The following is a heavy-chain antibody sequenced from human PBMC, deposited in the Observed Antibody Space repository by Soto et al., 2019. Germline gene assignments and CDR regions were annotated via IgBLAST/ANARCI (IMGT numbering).Heavy chain of an antibody. CDR2: IYYSGST. D-gene: IGHD3-9*01. J-gene: IGHJ6*02. Sequence: SETLSLTCTVSCGSVSSGSYYWSWIRQPPGKGLEWIGYIYYSGSTNYNPSLKSRVTISVDTSKNQFSLKLSSVTAADTAVYYCARDHYDSLTGYQEPYYGMDVWGQGTTVTVSS. CDR1: CGSVSSGSYY. V-gene: IGHV4-61*01. CDR3: ARDHYDSLTGYQEPYYGMDV.